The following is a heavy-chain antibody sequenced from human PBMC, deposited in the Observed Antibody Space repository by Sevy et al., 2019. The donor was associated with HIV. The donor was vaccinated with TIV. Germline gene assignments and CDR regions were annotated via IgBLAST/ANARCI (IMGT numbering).Heavy chain of an antibody. Sequence: GGSLRLSCAASGFTFSIYTMNWVRQAPGKGLEWVAVISYDGSNKYNTDSVKGRFTISRDDSKNTLYLQMNSLGAEDTAVYYCGKDRIRGLWFGELSGGLDYWGQGTLVTVSS. CDR3: GKDRIRGLWFGELSGGLDY. CDR1: GFTFSIYT. J-gene: IGHJ4*02. V-gene: IGHV3-30-3*01. D-gene: IGHD3-10*01. CDR2: ISYDGSNK.